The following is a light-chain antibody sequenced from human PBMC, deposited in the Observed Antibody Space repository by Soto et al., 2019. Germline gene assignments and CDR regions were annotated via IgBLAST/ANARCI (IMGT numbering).Light chain of an antibody. CDR3: SSKRDSSTLFV. J-gene: IGLJ1*01. Sequence: QSVLTQPASVSGSPGQSITISCTGTSSDVGAHNYVSWYQHHPGKVPKLLIYEVTNRPSGVSDRFSGSKSGNTASLTISGLQAEDEADYYCSSKRDSSTLFVFGTGTRSPS. CDR2: EVT. CDR1: SSDVGAHNY. V-gene: IGLV2-14*01.